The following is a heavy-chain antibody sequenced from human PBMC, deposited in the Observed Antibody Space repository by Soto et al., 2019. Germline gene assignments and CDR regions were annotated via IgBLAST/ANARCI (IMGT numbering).Heavy chain of an antibody. D-gene: IGHD3-16*01. Sequence: ASVKVSCKASGYTFTDYYMHWVRQAPGQGPEWMGWMNAKSGDTFFPQRFQGKFNMTWDTSLSTAYMEVGSLTSHDTAIYYCARGNPFNYAGFDVWGQGTTVTVSS. CDR1: GYTFTDYY. V-gene: IGHV1-2*02. CDR2: MNAKSGDT. CDR3: ARGNPFNYAGFDV. J-gene: IGHJ6*02.